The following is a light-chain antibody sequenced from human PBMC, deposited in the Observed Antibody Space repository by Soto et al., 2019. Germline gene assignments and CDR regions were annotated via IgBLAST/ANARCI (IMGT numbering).Light chain of an antibody. V-gene: IGLV1-47*01. CDR1: SSNIGNNY. CDR3: AAWDDSLRV. J-gene: IGLJ3*02. Sequence: QSVLTQPPSVSAAPGQTVTISCSGGSSNIGNNYVSWYQQLPGTAPKLLIYRNNQRPSGVPDRFSGSKSGTSASLAISGLRSEDEADYYCAAWDDSLRVFGGGTKLTVL. CDR2: RNN.